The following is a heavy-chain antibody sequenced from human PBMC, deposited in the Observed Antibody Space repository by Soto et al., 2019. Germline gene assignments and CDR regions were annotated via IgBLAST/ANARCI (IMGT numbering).Heavy chain of an antibody. D-gene: IGHD2-15*01. CDR3: ARGGLVVVVAAALNY. Sequence: QVQLMQSGAEVKKPGASVKVSCKASGDTFTDYYIHWVRQAPGQGLEWMGTVNPSGGHTTYAQHFLGRATMTSHTFTNTPYRELSSLPSDDTAIYYCARGGLVVVVAAALNYWGQGTLVTVSS. CDR1: GDTFTDYY. CDR2: VNPSGGHT. J-gene: IGHJ4*02. V-gene: IGHV1-46*01.